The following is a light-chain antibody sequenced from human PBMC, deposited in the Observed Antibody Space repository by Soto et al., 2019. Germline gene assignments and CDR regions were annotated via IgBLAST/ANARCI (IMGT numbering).Light chain of an antibody. Sequence: EIVLTQSPATLSLSPGERATLSCRASQSVSSHFAWYQQRPGQAPRLLIYDVSNRATGIPARFSGGGSGTDFTLTISSLEPEDFAIYYCQQRSNWPPTFGQGTKVEIK. CDR2: DVS. J-gene: IGKJ1*01. CDR3: QQRSNWPPT. CDR1: QSVSSH. V-gene: IGKV3-11*01.